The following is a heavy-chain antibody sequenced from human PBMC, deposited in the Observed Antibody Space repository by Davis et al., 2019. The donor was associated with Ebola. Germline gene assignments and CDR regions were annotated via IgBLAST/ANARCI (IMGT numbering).Heavy chain of an antibody. CDR3: ARDHGSSSSLYYYYYYGMDV. Sequence: ASVKVSCKASGFILTSYAMNWVRQAPGQGLEWMGWINTNTGNPTYAQGFTGRFVFSLDTSVSTAYLQISSLKAEDTAVYYCARDHGSSSSLYYYYYYGMDVWGKGTTITVSS. CDR1: GFILTSYA. D-gene: IGHD6-6*01. V-gene: IGHV7-4-1*02. J-gene: IGHJ6*04. CDR2: INTNTGNP.